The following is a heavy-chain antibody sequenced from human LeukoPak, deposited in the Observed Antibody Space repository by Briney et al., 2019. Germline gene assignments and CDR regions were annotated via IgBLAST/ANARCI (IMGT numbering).Heavy chain of an antibody. J-gene: IGHJ3*02. CDR3: ASGGVGVFAGGSGAFDI. CDR1: GVTFSSYA. D-gene: IGHD3-16*01. V-gene: IGHV3-64*01. Sequence: GGSLRLSCAASGVTFSSYAMHWVRLAPGKGLEYVSAISSNGGSTYDANSVKGRFTISRDNSKNTLYLQMGSLRAEGMAVYYCASGGVGVFAGGSGAFDIWGQGTMVTVSS. CDR2: ISSNGGST.